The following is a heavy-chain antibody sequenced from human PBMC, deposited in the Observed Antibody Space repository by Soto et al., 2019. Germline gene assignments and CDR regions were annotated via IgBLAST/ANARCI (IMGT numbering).Heavy chain of an antibody. D-gene: IGHD3-3*01. CDR3: ARWQQNYDFWSGPYYYYYYGMDV. V-gene: IGHV1-69*13. J-gene: IGHJ6*02. Sequence: GASVKVSCKASGGTFSSYAISWVRQAPGQGLEWMGGIIPIFGTANYAQKFQGRVTITADESTSTAYMEMSSLRSEDTAVYYCARWQQNYDFWSGPYYYYYYGMDVWGQGTTVTVSS. CDR1: GGTFSSYA. CDR2: IIPIFGTA.